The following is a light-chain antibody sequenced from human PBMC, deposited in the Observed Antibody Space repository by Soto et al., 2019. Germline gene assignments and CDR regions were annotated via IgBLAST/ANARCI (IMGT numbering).Light chain of an antibody. V-gene: IGKV1-33*01. J-gene: IGKJ3*01. CDR3: QHYDKIPL. Sequence: DIQLTQSPSSLSASVGDRVSNTCQASHDIRNYLNWYQHKPGRAPKLLIYNASSLKTGVPSRFRGSGSGAHFTFTISSLQPEDIATYYCQHYDKIPLFGPGTKVHMK. CDR2: NAS. CDR1: HDIRNY.